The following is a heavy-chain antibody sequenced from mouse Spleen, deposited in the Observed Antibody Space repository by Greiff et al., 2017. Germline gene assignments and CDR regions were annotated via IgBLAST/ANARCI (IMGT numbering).Heavy chain of an antibody. V-gene: IGHV3-6*01. D-gene: IGHD2-1*01. CDR3: ARDGGNYYGYFDV. Sequence: EVQLVESGPGLVKPSQSLSLTCSVTGYSITSGYYWNWIRQFPGNKLEWMGYISYDGSNNYNPSLKNRISITRDTSKNQFFLKLNSVTTEDTATYYCARDGGNYYGYFDVWGAGTTVTVSS. J-gene: IGHJ1*01. CDR2: ISYDGSN. CDR1: GYSITSGYY.